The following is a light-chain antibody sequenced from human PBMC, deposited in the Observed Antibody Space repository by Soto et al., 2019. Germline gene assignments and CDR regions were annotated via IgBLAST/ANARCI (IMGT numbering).Light chain of an antibody. V-gene: IGLV2-8*01. CDR2: EVS. Sequence: QSALTQPRSVSGSPGQSVTISCTGTSSDVGGYNYVSWYQQHPGKAPKLMIYEVSKRPSGVPDRFSVSKSGNTASLTVSGLQAEDEAHYYCSSYAGSNNYVVFGGGTKLTFL. CDR3: SSYAGSNNYVV. CDR1: SSDVGGYNY. J-gene: IGLJ2*01.